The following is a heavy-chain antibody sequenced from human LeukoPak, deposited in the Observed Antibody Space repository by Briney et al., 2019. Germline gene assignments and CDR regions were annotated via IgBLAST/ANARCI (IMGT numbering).Heavy chain of an antibody. Sequence: PGESLKISCKGSGYSFTSYWIGWVRQMPGKGLEWMGIIYPSDSDTRYSPSFQGQVTFSADKSISTAYLQWSSLKASDTAMYYCARSSNYDFWSGYHPNWFDPWGQGTLVTVSS. D-gene: IGHD3-3*01. CDR3: ARSSNYDFWSGYHPNWFDP. CDR1: GYSFTSYW. V-gene: IGHV5-51*01. J-gene: IGHJ5*02. CDR2: IYPSDSDT.